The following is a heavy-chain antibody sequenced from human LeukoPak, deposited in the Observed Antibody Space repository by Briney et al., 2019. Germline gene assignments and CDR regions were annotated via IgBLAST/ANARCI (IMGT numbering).Heavy chain of an antibody. CDR2: IYYRGSA. V-gene: IGHV4-59*01. Sequence: SETLSLTCTVSGGSISNYYWSWIRQPPGKGLEWIGYIYYRGSASYNPSLKSRVSMSLDTSKNQFSLKLSSVTAADAAVYFCARSDPGYSYGYFDYWGQGTLVTVSS. J-gene: IGHJ4*02. CDR3: ARSDPGYSYGYFDY. CDR1: GGSISNYY. D-gene: IGHD5-18*01.